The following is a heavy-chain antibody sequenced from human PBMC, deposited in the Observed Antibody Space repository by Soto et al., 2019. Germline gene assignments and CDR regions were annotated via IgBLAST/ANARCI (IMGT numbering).Heavy chain of an antibody. D-gene: IGHD1-26*01. CDR2: IKQDGSEK. CDR3: ARGSVGATPKGWFDP. CDR1: GFTFEDYA. V-gene: IGHV3-7*01. Sequence: VQLVESGGTLVQPGRSLRLSCAASGFTFEDYAMHWVRQGPGKGLEWVANIKQDGSEKYYVDSVKGRFTISRDNAKNSLYLQMNSLRAEDTAVYYCARGSVGATPKGWFDPWGQGTLVTVSS. J-gene: IGHJ5*02.